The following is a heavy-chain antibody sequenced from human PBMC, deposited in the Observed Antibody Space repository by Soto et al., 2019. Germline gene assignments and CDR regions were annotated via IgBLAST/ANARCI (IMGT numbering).Heavy chain of an antibody. Sequence: GASVKVSCKASGCTSSSYAISWVRQAPGQGLEWMGGIIPIFGTANYAQKFQGRVTITADGSTSTAYMELSSLRSEDTAVYYCARGVTASREWFDPWGQGTLVTVSS. CDR3: ARGVTASREWFDP. J-gene: IGHJ5*02. V-gene: IGHV1-69*13. CDR1: GCTSSSYA. D-gene: IGHD2-21*02. CDR2: IIPIFGTA.